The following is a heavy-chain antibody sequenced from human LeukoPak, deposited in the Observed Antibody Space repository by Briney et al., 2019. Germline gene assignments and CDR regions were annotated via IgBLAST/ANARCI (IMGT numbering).Heavy chain of an antibody. J-gene: IGHJ4*02. CDR1: GGTFSGYT. CDR2: IIPILGIA. D-gene: IGHD3-3*01. Sequence: SVKVSCKASGGTFSGYTISWVRQAPGQGLEWMGRIIPILGIANYAQKFQGRVTITADKSTSTAYMELSSLRSEDTAVYYCARQYYDFWSGYPSYFDYWGQGTLVTVSP. V-gene: IGHV1-69*02. CDR3: ARQYYDFWSGYPSYFDY.